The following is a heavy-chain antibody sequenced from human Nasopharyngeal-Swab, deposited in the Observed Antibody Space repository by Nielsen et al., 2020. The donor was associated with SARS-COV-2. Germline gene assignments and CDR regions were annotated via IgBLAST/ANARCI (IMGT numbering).Heavy chain of an antibody. CDR1: GIFVSGNY. CDR2: VYSGGST. Sequence: GGSLRLSCAASGIFVSGNYVNWVRQAPGMGLEWVSVVYSGGSTFYADSVKGRFTISRDNSKNTLYLQMNNLRPEDTAMYYCASPVFGVVSDAFDLWGQGTMVTVSS. J-gene: IGHJ3*01. CDR3: ASPVFGVVSDAFDL. D-gene: IGHD3-3*01. V-gene: IGHV3-53*01.